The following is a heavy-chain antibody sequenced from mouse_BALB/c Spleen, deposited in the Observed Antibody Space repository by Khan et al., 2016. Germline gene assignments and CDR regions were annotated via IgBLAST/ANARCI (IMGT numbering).Heavy chain of an antibody. Sequence: QIQLVQSGPELKKPGETVKISCKASGYTFTNYGMNWVKQAPGKGLKWMGWINTYTGEPTYADDFKGRFAFSLETSASTAYLQINNLKNEDTATYFCASGRPDAMDYWGQGTSVTVSS. J-gene: IGHJ4*01. CDR3: ASGRPDAMDY. V-gene: IGHV9-3-1*01. CDR2: INTYTGEP. D-gene: IGHD1-1*01. CDR1: GYTFTNYG.